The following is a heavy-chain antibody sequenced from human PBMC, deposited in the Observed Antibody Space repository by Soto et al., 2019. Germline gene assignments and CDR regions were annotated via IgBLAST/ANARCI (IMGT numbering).Heavy chain of an antibody. CDR3: ASEPWAADY. J-gene: IGHJ4*02. CDR1: GFTVSTKY. CDR2: IYSGGST. D-gene: IGHD3-16*01. Sequence: EVQLVESGGGLVQPGGSLRLSCAASGFTVSTKYISWVRQAPGKGLEWGSVIYSGGSTFYADSVRGRFTISRDNYKNTVNLQMNSLRAEDTAVYYWASEPWAADYLGQGTLVTVSS. V-gene: IGHV3-66*01.